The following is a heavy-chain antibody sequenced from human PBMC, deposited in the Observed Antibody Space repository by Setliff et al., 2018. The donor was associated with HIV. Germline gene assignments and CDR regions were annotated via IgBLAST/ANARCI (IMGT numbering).Heavy chain of an antibody. D-gene: IGHD2-21*02. CDR3: ARGGLGFLDWCLPDS. V-gene: IGHV1-18*04. Sequence: VASVKVSCKASGYDFSSYSMMWVGQTPGQGLEWLGWISGLTGEVRLAKEFQGRVTLTTSAYTAYMELKSLRSEDRGVYYCARGGLGFLDWCLPDSWGQGTLVTVSS. J-gene: IGHJ4*02. CDR1: GYDFSSYS. CDR2: ISGLTGEV.